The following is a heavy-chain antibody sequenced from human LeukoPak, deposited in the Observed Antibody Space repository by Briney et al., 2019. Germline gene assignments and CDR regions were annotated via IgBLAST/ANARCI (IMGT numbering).Heavy chain of an antibody. D-gene: IGHD1-14*01. CDR1: GFTLSDYY. CDR3: ASESGILRGPDYYYGMDV. Sequence: PGGSLRLSCAASGFTLSDYYMSWIRQAPGKGLEWVSYISSSGSTIYYADSVKGRFTISRDNAKNSLYLQMNSLRAEDTAVYYCASESGILRGPDYYYGMDVWGQGTTVTVSS. CDR2: ISSSGSTI. V-gene: IGHV3-11*01. J-gene: IGHJ6*02.